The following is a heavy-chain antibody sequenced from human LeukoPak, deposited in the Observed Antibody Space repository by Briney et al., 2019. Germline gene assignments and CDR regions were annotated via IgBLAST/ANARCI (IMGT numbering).Heavy chain of an antibody. CDR1: GGSISSSSYY. Sequence: SETLSLTCTVSGGSISSSSYYWSWIRQPPGKGLEWIGSIYYSGSTYYNPSLKSRVTISVDTSKNQFSLKLSSVTAADTAVYYCARQDGDYHFDYWGQGTLVTVSS. CDR2: IYYSGST. V-gene: IGHV4-39*01. D-gene: IGHD4-17*01. J-gene: IGHJ4*02. CDR3: ARQDGDYHFDY.